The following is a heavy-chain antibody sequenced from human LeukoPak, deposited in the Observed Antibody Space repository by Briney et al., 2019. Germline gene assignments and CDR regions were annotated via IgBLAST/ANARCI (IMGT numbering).Heavy chain of an antibody. D-gene: IGHD3-10*02. CDR1: GGSFSSYY. CDR2: IYTSGST. J-gene: IGHJ4*02. V-gene: IGHV4-4*07. CDR3: ARGGKCYDC. Sequence: PSETLSLTCTVTGGSFSSYYWSWIRQPPGKGLEWIGHIYTSGSTNYNPSLKSRVTISVDTSRNQFSLKLSSVTAADPAVYYWARGGKCYDCWDRGPLVAAS.